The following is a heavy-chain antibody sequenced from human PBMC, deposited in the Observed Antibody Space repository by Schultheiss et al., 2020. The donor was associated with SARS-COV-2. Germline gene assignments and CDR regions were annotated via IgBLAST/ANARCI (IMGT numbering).Heavy chain of an antibody. CDR3: ASRKPNTARRGREY. D-gene: IGHD5-18*01. J-gene: IGHJ4*02. Sequence: GGSLRLSCAASGFTFSSYSMNWVRQAPGKGLEWVSYISSSGSTIYYADSVKGRFTISRDNAKNLLYLQMNSLRAEDTAVYYCASRKPNTARRGREYWGQGTLVTVSS. CDR1: GFTFSSYS. V-gene: IGHV3-48*04. CDR2: ISSSGSTI.